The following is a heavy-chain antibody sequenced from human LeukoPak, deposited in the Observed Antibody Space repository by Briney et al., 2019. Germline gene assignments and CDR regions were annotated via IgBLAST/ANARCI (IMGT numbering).Heavy chain of an antibody. Sequence: PSETLSLTCTVSGGSISSYYWSWIRQPAGKGLEWIGRIYTSGSTNYNPSLKSRVTMSVDTSKNQFSLKLSSVTAADTAVYYCARDHSSMVRGVIIDYYYYYMDVWGKGTTVTISS. CDR1: GGSISSYY. D-gene: IGHD3-10*01. CDR2: IYTSGST. J-gene: IGHJ6*03. V-gene: IGHV4-4*07. CDR3: ARDHSSMVRGVIIDYYYYYMDV.